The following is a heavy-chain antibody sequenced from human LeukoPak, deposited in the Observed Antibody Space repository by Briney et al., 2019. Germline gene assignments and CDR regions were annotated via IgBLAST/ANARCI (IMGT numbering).Heavy chain of an antibody. D-gene: IGHD6-13*01. J-gene: IGHJ4*02. V-gene: IGHV3-30*04. Sequence: GGSLRLSCAASGFTFSSYAMHWVRQAPGKGLEWVALISYDESNKYYADSVKGRFTISRDNSKNTLYLQMNRLRAEDPAVYYCARQSIPRYSSSWYYFDYWGQGTLVTVSS. CDR2: ISYDESNK. CDR3: ARQSIPRYSSSWYYFDY. CDR1: GFTFSSYA.